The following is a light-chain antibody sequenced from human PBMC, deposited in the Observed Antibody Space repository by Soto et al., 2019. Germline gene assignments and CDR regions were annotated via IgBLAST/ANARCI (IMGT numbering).Light chain of an antibody. CDR2: DAS. V-gene: IGKV3-15*01. J-gene: IGKJ3*01. CDR1: QSVSSN. CDR3: QQYNNWLIFT. Sequence: EIVMTQSPATLSVSPGERATLSCRASQSVSSNIAWYQQKPGQAPRLLIYDASIRATGIPARCSGSGSGTEFTSTIISLQSEDCAVYYCQQYNNWLIFTFGPGTKVDIK.